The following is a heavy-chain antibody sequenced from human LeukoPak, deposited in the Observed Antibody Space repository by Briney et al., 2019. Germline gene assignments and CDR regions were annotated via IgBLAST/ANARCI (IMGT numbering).Heavy chain of an antibody. CDR1: GYSISSGYY. J-gene: IGHJ3*02. V-gene: IGHV4-38-2*01. D-gene: IGHD2-2*01. CDR3: AKNCSSTSCYWNDAFDI. CDR2: MYHSGST. Sequence: PSETLSLTRAVSGYSISSGYYWGWIRQPPGKGLEWIASMYHSGSTYYNPSLKSRVTISVDTSKNQFSLKLSSVTAADTAVYYCAKNCSSTSCYWNDAFDIWGQGTMVTVSS.